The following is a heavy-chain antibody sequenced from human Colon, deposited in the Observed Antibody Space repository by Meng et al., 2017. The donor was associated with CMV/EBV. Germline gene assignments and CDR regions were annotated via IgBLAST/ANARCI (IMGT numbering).Heavy chain of an antibody. D-gene: IGHD6-13*01. J-gene: IGHJ5*02. V-gene: IGHV3-11*01. CDR3: VRTPAAATGWFDP. Sequence: CAASGFSFNDYAMSWIRQDPGKGLEWISYISSSGRTIYYAESVRGRFTISRDNARNSLFLQMNTLRADDTTVYYCVRTPAAATGWFDPWGQGTLVTVSS. CDR2: ISSSGRTI. CDR1: GFSFNDYA.